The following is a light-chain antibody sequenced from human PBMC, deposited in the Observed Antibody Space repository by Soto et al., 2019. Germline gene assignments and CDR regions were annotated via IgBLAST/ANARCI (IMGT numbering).Light chain of an antibody. CDR1: QDISNY. V-gene: IGKV1-33*01. J-gene: IGKJ2*01. Sequence: DIQMTQSPSSLSASVGDRVTITCQASQDISNYLNWYQQKPGKAPKLLIYDASNLETGVPSRFSGSGSGKDFTFTISSLQPEDIATDYWQQYDNLPRYTFGQGTKLEIK. CDR2: DAS. CDR3: QQYDNLPRYT.